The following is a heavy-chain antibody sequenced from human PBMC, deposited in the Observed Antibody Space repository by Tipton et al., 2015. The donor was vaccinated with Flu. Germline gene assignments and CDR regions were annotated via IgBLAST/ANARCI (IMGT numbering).Heavy chain of an antibody. Sequence: QVQLVQSGAEVKNPGASVKVSCKASGYTFSRHIITWVRQAPGQGPEWMGWISPYTGDTNYAQKFQGRVTMTTDTSTSTAYLELKSLRSDDTALYYCVRGWVQGEVVVGPTPVGEHWGQGTLVTVSS. V-gene: IGHV1-18*04. CDR2: ISPYTGDT. CDR3: VRGWVQGEVVVGPTPVGEH. J-gene: IGHJ1*01. CDR1: GYTFSRHI. D-gene: IGHD2-15*01.